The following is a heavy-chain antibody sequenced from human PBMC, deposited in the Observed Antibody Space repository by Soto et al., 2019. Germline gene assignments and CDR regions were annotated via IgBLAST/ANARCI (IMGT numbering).Heavy chain of an antibody. CDR3: AASYGSGYRAFDY. V-gene: IGHV3-7*05. J-gene: IGHJ4*02. CDR1: GFTFSSNW. CDR2: IRQDGSEK. Sequence: EGSLRLSCVGSGFTFSSNWMTWVRQAPGKRLEWVGNIRQDGSEKNYVDSVKGRFTISRDNATNTAYMQLSSLRSEDTAIYSCAASYGSGYRAFDYWGQGALVTVSS. D-gene: IGHD3-10*01.